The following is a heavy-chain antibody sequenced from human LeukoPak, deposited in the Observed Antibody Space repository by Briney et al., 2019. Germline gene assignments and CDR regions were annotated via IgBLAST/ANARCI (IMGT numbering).Heavy chain of an antibody. D-gene: IGHD3-22*01. CDR3: AKGARSSSGYTTD. CDR1: GFAFTSYA. V-gene: IGHV3-9*01. J-gene: IGHJ4*02. Sequence: GGSLRLSCAASGFAFTSYAMAWVRQAPGKGLEWVAGINWNSVSAVYADSLKGRLTISRDNAKNSLFLQMNSLKTEDTAFYYCAKGARSSSGYTTDWGQGILVTVSS. CDR2: INWNSVSA.